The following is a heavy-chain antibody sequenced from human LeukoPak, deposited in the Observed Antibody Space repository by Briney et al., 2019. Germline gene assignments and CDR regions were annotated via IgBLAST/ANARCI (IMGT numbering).Heavy chain of an antibody. Sequence: GGSLRLSCAASGFPFKSYWMNWVRRAPGKGLELVANINADGSNKYFMESVKGRFDISRDNANNRLYLEMTSLRAEDTAIYYCMPGRGYWGQGTLVAVSS. J-gene: IGHJ4*02. CDR3: MPGRGY. D-gene: IGHD2-8*02. CDR1: GFPFKSYW. V-gene: IGHV3-7*01. CDR2: INADGSNK.